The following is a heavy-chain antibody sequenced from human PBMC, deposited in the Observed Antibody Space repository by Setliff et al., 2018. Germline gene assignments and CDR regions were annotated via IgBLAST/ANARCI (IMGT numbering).Heavy chain of an antibody. Sequence: PSETLSLTCSVSGDSINPYYWGWIRQPPGKGLEWIATISYGGNTYYNPSLKRRVTISVDTSNDQFSLKLNSVTAADTAVYYCASGGAGFFTSGRWGQGTLVTVSS. CDR2: ISYGGNT. V-gene: IGHV4-39*01. J-gene: IGHJ4*02. D-gene: IGHD3-3*01. CDR1: GDSINPYY. CDR3: ASGGAGFFTSGR.